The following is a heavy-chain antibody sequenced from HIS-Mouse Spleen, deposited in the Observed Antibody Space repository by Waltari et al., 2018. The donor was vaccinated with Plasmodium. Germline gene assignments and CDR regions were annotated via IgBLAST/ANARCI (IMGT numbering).Heavy chain of an antibody. Sequence: QVQLVESGGGVVQPGRSLRPSCAAFGFTFIRYGIPWVRQAPGKGLEWVAVISYDGSNKYYADSVKGRFTISRDNSKNTLYLQMNSLRAEDTAVYYCAKAQGVINFDYWGQGTLVTVSS. CDR3: AKAQGVINFDY. D-gene: IGHD3-16*01. V-gene: IGHV3-30*18. J-gene: IGHJ4*02. CDR1: GFTFIRYG. CDR2: ISYDGSNK.